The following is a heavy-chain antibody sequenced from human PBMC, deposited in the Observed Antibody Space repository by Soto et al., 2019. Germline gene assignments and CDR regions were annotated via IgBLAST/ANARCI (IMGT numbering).Heavy chain of an antibody. Sequence: GGSLRLSCAASGFTFSSYSMNWVRQAPGKGLEWVSYISSSSTTIYYADSVSGRFTISRDNAKNSLYLQMNILREEDTAVYYCVRGILYTWFDPWGPGTLVTVSS. V-gene: IGHV3-48*02. CDR1: GFTFSSYS. CDR3: VRGILYTWFDP. CDR2: ISSSSTTI. J-gene: IGHJ5*02. D-gene: IGHD3-9*01.